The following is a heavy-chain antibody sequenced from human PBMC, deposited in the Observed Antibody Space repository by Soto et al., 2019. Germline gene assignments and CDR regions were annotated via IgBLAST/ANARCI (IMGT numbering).Heavy chain of an antibody. D-gene: IGHD5-12*01. CDR2: ISSSSSYI. J-gene: IGHJ6*02. CDR1: GFTFSSYS. V-gene: IGHV3-21*01. Sequence: XVSLRLSCAASGFTFSSYSMNWVRQAPGKGLEWVSSISSSSSYIYYADSVKGRFTISRDNAKNSLYLQMNSLRAEDTAVYYCARVGLATIILYGMDVWGQGTTVTVSS. CDR3: ARVGLATIILYGMDV.